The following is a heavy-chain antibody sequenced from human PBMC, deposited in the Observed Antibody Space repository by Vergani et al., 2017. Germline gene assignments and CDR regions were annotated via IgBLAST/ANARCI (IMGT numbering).Heavy chain of an antibody. CDR2: IYPGDSDT. V-gene: IGHV5-51*01. CDR3: ARSLIPGAHRRRNWFDP. J-gene: IGHJ5*02. CDR1: GYSFTSYW. D-gene: IGHD3-16*01. Sequence: EVQLVQSGAEVKKPGESLRISCKGSGYSFTSYWIGWVRQMPGKGLEWMGIIYPGDSDTRYSPSFQGQVTISADKSISTAYLQWSSLKASDTAMYYCARSLIPGAHRRRNWFDPWGQGTLVTVSS.